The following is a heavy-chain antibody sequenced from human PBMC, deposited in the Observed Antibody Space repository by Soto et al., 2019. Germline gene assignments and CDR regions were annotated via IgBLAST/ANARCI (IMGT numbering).Heavy chain of an antibody. CDR3: AGHIVVVPAAITYYYYGMDV. D-gene: IGHD2-2*02. CDR2: INHSGST. Sequence: SETLSLTCAVYGGSFSGYYWSWIRQPPGKGLEWIGEINHSGSTNYNPSLKSRVTIPVDTSKNQFSLKLSSVTAADTAVYYCAGHIVVVPAAITYYYYGMDVWGQGTTVTVSS. CDR1: GGSFSGYY. V-gene: IGHV4-34*01. J-gene: IGHJ6*02.